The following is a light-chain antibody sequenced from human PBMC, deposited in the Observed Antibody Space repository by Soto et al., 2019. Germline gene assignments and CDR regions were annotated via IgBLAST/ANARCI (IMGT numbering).Light chain of an antibody. CDR3: CSYAGSSTFYV. Sequence: QSVLTQPRSVSGSHGQSFTISCTGTSSDVGGYGYVSWYQQHPGKAPKLMIYDVYNRPSGVPDRFSGSKSGNTASLTISGLQAEDEAVYYCCSYAGSSTFYVFGTGTKVTVL. V-gene: IGLV2-11*01. J-gene: IGLJ1*01. CDR2: DVY. CDR1: SSDVGGYGY.